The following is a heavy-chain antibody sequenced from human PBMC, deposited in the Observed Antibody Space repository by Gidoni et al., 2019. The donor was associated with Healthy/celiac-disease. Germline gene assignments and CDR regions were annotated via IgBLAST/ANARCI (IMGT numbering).Heavy chain of an antibody. CDR1: GTTCSSYA. D-gene: IGHD6-19*01. V-gene: IGHV3-30-3*01. J-gene: IGHJ4*02. Sequence: QVQLVESGGGVVKPGRSLRLSGAASGTTCSSYAMHWVRQAPGKGLEWVAVISYDGSNKYYADSVKGRFTISRDNSKHTLYLQMNSLRAEDTAVYYCARAGYSSGWYFDYWGQGTLVTVSS. CDR3: ARAGYSSGWYFDY. CDR2: ISYDGSNK.